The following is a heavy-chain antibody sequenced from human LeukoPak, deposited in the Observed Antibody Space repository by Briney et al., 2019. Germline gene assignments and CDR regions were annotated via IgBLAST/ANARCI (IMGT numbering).Heavy chain of an antibody. D-gene: IGHD1-26*01. CDR2: MNPSDSNT. CDR1: GYTFTSYY. Sequence: ASVKVSCKASGYTFTSYYIHWVRQAPGQGLEWMGIMNPSDSNTRYAQSFQGRVTMTRGTSTSTVYMELSSLRSEDTAVYYCARGPHSRSWPDIPRDYWGQGTLVTVSS. CDR3: ARGPHSRSWPDIPRDY. J-gene: IGHJ4*02. V-gene: IGHV1-46*01.